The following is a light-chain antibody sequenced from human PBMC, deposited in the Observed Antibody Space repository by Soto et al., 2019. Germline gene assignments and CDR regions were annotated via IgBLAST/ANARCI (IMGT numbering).Light chain of an antibody. J-gene: IGKJ3*01. CDR3: QQYNTWPLFT. Sequence: EIGMTQSPATLSVSPGERATLSCRASPSVSSNLAWYQQRRGQAPRLLIYGASNRATGIPARFSGSGSGTELTLTTASLPSEDFRVYYCQQYNTWPLFTCGPGTRVDMK. CDR1: PSVSSN. CDR2: GAS. V-gene: IGKV3-15*01.